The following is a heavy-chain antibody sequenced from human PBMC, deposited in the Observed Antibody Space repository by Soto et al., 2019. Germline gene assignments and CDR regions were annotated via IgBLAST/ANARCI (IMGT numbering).Heavy chain of an antibody. CDR1: GFTFTAYG. J-gene: IGHJ6*02. V-gene: IGHV3-30*16. D-gene: IGHD5-18*01. CDR3: ARALGYNYGDKDHYYGMDV. Sequence: QEQLVESGGGVVQPGRSLRLSCAASGFTFTAYGMHWVRQAPGKGLEWVAVTSYDGSNKYYADSVKGRFTLSRDNSKYMLYPQMNSLRPDDTAVYYCARALGYNYGDKDHYYGMDVWGQGTTVTVSS. CDR2: TSYDGSNK.